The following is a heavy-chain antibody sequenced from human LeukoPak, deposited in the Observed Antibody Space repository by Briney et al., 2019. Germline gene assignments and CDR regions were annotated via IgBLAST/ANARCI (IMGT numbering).Heavy chain of an antibody. Sequence: GGSLRLSCAASGLTVSSNCMSWVRQAPGKGREWVSNISGRDGSTYYADSVTGGLTISRDTSKTTLYLQMNSLRAEDTAVYYCAKSGYNRFDYWGQGTLVTVSS. D-gene: IGHD5-24*01. CDR1: GLTVSSNC. J-gene: IGHJ4*02. V-gene: IGHV3-23*01. CDR3: AKSGYNRFDY. CDR2: ISGRDGST.